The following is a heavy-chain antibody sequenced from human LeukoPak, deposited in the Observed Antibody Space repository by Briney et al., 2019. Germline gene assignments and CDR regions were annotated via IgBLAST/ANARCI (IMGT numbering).Heavy chain of an antibody. Sequence: SETLSLTCTVSGGSISSYYWSWIRQPAGKGLEWIGRIYTSGSTNYNPSLKSRVTMSIDTSKNQFSLKLSSVTAADTAVYYCAREGGCTNGVCYNPFDYWGQGTLVTVSS. D-gene: IGHD2-8*01. CDR1: GGSISSYY. J-gene: IGHJ4*02. CDR2: IYTSGST. V-gene: IGHV4-4*07. CDR3: AREGGCTNGVCYNPFDY.